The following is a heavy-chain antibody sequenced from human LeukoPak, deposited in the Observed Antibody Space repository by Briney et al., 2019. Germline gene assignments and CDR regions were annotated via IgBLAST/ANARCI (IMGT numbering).Heavy chain of an antibody. D-gene: IGHD4-17*01. CDR1: GNSFGDYY. Sequence: SETLSLTCTVSGNSFGDYYWSWIRQPARRGGEWVGRTYTCGSTTYNPSLKSRVTMSVDTSKSQFSLNLMSVTAADTAVYYCTGHTGTTEEVKFDPWGQGTLVTVSS. CDR2: TYTCGST. CDR3: TGHTGTTEEVKFDP. J-gene: IGHJ5*02. V-gene: IGHV4-4*07.